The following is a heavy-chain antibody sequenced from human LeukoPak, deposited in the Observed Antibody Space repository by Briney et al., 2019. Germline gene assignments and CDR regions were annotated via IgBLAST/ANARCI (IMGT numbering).Heavy chain of an antibody. Sequence: PGGSLRLSCAASGFSLSGYWMTWVRQAPGKGLEWVANINRDGSQKNHVDSVQGRFTISRDNAKSSLFLQMNSLRVEDTAVYYCATAGADSKSCTGARCYMWSMDVWGKGTTVTVSS. V-gene: IGHV3-7*01. J-gene: IGHJ6*03. CDR3: ATAGADSKSCTGARCYMWSMDV. CDR2: INRDGSQK. CDR1: GFSLSGYW. D-gene: IGHD2-2*02.